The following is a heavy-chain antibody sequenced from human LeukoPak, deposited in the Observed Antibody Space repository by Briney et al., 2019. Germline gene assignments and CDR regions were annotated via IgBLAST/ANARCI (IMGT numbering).Heavy chain of an antibody. D-gene: IGHD2-15*01. J-gene: IGHJ4*02. V-gene: IGHV4-38-2*02. CDR3: AREGYCSGGSCYDY. CDR2: IYYSGST. Sequence: SETLSLTCTVSGGSISSHYYWIWIRQPPGKGLEWIGSIYYSGSTYYNPSLKSRVTISVDTSKNQFSLKLSSVTAADTVVYYCAREGYCSGGSCYDYWGQGTLVTVSS. CDR1: GGSISSHYY.